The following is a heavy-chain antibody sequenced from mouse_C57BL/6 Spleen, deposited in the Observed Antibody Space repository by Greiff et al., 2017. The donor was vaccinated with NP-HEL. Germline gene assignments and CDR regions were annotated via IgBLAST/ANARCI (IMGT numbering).Heavy chain of an antibody. D-gene: IGHD1-1*01. Sequence: QVQLQQSGAELVRPGTSVKVSCKASGYAFTNYLIAWVKQRPGQGLEWIGVINPGSGGTNYNEKFKGKATLTADKSSSTAYMQLSSLTSEDSAVCFCARAATLYYGSSSGAMDYWGQGTSVTVSS. CDR2: INPGSGGT. J-gene: IGHJ4*01. CDR1: GYAFTNYL. CDR3: ARAATLYYGSSSGAMDY. V-gene: IGHV1-54*01.